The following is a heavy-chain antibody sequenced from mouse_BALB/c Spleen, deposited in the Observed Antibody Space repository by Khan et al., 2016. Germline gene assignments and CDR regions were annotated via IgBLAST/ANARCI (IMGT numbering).Heavy chain of an antibody. J-gene: IGHJ2*01. V-gene: IGHV1-9*01. Sequence: QVQLQQSGAELMKPGASVKISCKATGYTFSTYWIEWVKQRPGHGLEWIGEILPGSGSINYNEKFTGKATFTADTSSNTAYMPLSSLTSEDSAVYYCSRGLGRGYFDYWGQGTTLTVSA. CDR3: SRGLGRGYFDY. CDR1: GYTFSTYW. CDR2: ILPGSGSI.